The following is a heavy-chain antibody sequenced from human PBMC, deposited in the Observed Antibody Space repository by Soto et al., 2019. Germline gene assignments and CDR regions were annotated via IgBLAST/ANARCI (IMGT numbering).Heavy chain of an antibody. D-gene: IGHD2-21*02. V-gene: IGHV3-21*01. J-gene: IGHJ4*02. CDR1: GFTFSSYS. CDR3: ARDQGAGGGNSLDY. CDR2: ISSSSSYI. Sequence: EVQLVESGGGLVKPGGSLRLSCAASGFTFSSYSMNWVRQAPGKGLEWVSSISSSSSYIYYADSVKGRFTISRDNAKKSLYLQMKSLRAEDTAVYYCARDQGAGGGNSLDYWGQGTLVTVSS.